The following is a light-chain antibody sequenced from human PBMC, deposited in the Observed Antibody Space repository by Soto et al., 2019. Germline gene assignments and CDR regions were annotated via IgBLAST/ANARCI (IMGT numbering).Light chain of an antibody. CDR1: QSLLHSTGYSY. CDR2: LGS. Sequence: DIVLTQSPLSLPVTPGEPASISCRSSQSLLHSTGYSYLDWYLQKPGQSPQVLIYLGSNRASGVPDRFSGSGSGTDFTLKISRVEAEDVGIYYCMQALQTRLTFGGGTRVEIK. CDR3: MQALQTRLT. J-gene: IGKJ4*01. V-gene: IGKV2-28*01.